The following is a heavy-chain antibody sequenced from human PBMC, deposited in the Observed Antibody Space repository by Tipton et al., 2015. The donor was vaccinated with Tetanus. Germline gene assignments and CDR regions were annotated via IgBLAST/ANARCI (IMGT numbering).Heavy chain of an antibody. CDR1: GFTFSSYA. J-gene: IGHJ4*02. CDR3: ARSRITMIVVVHPLDY. V-gene: IGHV3-64*01. Sequence: SLRLSCAASGFTFSSYAMHWVRQAPGKGLEYVSAISSNGGSTYYANSVKGRLTISRDNSKNTLYLQMGSLRAEDMAVYYCARSRITMIVVVHPLDYWGQGTLVTVSS. D-gene: IGHD3-22*01. CDR2: ISSNGGST.